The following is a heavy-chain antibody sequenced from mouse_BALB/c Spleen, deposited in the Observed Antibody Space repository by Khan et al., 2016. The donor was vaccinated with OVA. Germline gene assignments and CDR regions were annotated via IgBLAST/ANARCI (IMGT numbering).Heavy chain of an antibody. D-gene: IGHD1-1*01. V-gene: IGHV3-2*02. CDR3: ARVYGGDFDY. CDR1: GYSITSDYA. Sequence: EVQLQESGPGLVKPSQSLSLTCTVTGYSITSDYAWNWIRQFPGNKLEWMGYISYSGNTNYNPSLQSRISITRDTSKNQFCLQWNSVTSEDTATYYCARVYGGDFDYWGQGTTLTVSS. J-gene: IGHJ2*01. CDR2: ISYSGNT.